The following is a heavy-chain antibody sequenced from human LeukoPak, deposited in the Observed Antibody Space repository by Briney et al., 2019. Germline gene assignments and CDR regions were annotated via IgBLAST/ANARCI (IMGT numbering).Heavy chain of an antibody. CDR3: ARAHHYYDSSGYYPNWFDP. CDR2: IYYSGST. CDR1: GDSISSYY. D-gene: IGHD3-22*01. V-gene: IGHV4-59*01. Sequence: SETLSLTCTVSGDSISSYYWSWIRQPPGKGLEWIGYIYYSGSTNYNPSLKSRVTISVDTSKNQFSLKLSSVTAADTAVYYCARAHHYYDSSGYYPNWFDPWGQGTLVTVSS. J-gene: IGHJ5*02.